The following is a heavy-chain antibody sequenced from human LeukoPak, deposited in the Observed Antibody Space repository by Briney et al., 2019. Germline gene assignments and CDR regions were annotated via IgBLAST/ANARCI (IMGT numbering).Heavy chain of an antibody. D-gene: IGHD6-13*01. CDR2: IYYSGNT. V-gene: IGHV4-39*07. Sequence: SSETLSLTCTVSGGSISTGSYYWGWIRQPPGKGLEWIGSIYYSGNTYYNPSLKSRVTISVDTSKNQFSLKLSSVTAADTAVYYCARGGAAAGVRYFDYWGQGTLVTVSS. CDR1: GGSISTGSYY. J-gene: IGHJ4*02. CDR3: ARGGAAAGVRYFDY.